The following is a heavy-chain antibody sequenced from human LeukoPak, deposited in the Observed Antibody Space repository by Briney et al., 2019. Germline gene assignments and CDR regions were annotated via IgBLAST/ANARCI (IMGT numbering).Heavy chain of an antibody. CDR3: AKSPYYYDSSGYYHHY. J-gene: IGHJ4*02. CDR1: GFSFDNYG. Sequence: PGRSLRLSCAASGFSFDNYGMHWVRQAPGKGLEWVAGMWYGDDKYYADSVKGRFTMSRDASKNTLHLQMNSLRAEDTALYYCAKSPYYYDSSGYYHHYWGQGTLVTVSS. V-gene: IGHV3-30*18. CDR2: MWYGDDK. D-gene: IGHD3-22*01.